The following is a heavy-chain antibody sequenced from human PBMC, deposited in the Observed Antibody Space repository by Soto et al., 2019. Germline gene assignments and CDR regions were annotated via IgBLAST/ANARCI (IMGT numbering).Heavy chain of an antibody. J-gene: IGHJ4*02. CDR2: ISSSGGST. D-gene: IGHD3-9*01. Sequence: EVKLLESGGGLVQSGGSLRLSCAGSGFTFGRYALSWVRQAPGKGLEWVSTISSSGGSTGYADSVKGRFTISRDNSGSTVYLQMNSLRAEDTAVYYCAKDVVIRYFDWFDYWGQGTLVTVSS. V-gene: IGHV3-23*01. CDR3: AKDVVIRYFDWFDY. CDR1: GFTFGRYA.